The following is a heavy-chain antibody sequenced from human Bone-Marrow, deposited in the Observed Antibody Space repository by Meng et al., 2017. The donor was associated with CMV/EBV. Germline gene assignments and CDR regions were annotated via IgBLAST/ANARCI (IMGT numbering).Heavy chain of an antibody. CDR2: ISSSSSYI. Sequence: GESLKISCAASGFTFSSYSMNWVRQAPGKGLEWVSSISSSSSYIYYADSVKGRFTISRDNAKNSLYLQMNSLRAEDTAVYYCARPQTYDFWSGYRPYYYYGMDVWGQGTTVTGSS. CDR3: ARPQTYDFWSGYRPYYYYGMDV. D-gene: IGHD3-3*01. V-gene: IGHV3-21*01. CDR1: GFTFSSYS. J-gene: IGHJ6*01.